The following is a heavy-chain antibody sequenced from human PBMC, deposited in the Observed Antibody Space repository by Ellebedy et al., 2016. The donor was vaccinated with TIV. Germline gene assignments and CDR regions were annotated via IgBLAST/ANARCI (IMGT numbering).Heavy chain of an antibody. D-gene: IGHD5-12*01. CDR1: GGSFSGYY. V-gene: IGHV4-34*01. J-gene: IGHJ6*02. Sequence: SETLSLTXAVYGGSFSGYYWSWIRQSPGKGLEWIGEINHSGSTNYNPSLKSRVTISVDTSKNQFSLKLSSVTAADTAVYYCARGVVANYYYYGMDVWGQGTTVTVSS. CDR2: INHSGST. CDR3: ARGVVANYYYYGMDV.